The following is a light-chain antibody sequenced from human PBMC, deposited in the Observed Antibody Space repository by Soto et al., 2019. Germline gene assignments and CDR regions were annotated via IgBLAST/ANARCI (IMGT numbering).Light chain of an antibody. CDR3: QQGHNWPLT. Sequence: EIVMTQSPATLSVSPGERATVSCRASQSISSELAGYQQKPGQPPRLLIYGASTRATGVPARFTGSGSGSDFTLTIGWLQSEDFAVYYCQQGHNWPLTFGQGTRLEI. J-gene: IGKJ2*01. V-gene: IGKV3-15*01. CDR2: GAS. CDR1: QSISSE.